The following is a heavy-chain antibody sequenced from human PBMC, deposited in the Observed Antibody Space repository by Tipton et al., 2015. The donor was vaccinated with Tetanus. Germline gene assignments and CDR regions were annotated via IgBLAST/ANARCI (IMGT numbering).Heavy chain of an antibody. J-gene: IGHJ4*02. CDR2: INHSGST. CDR3: ARGIESASYLDHDY. V-gene: IGHV4-34*01. Sequence: TLSLTCAVYGGSFSGYYWSWIRQPPGKGLEWIGEINHSGSTNYNPSLKSRVTISVDTSKNQFSRKLSSVTAADTAVYYCARGIESASYLDHDYWGQGTLVTVSS. D-gene: IGHD3-10*01. CDR1: GGSFSGYY.